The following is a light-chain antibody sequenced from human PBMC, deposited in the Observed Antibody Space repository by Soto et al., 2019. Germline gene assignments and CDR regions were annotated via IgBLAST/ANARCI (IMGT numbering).Light chain of an antibody. J-gene: IGLJ2*01. V-gene: IGLV3-21*02. CDR1: NIESKS. CDR2: DDS. CDR3: QVWDSSSDHPVV. Sequence: SSELTQPPSVSVAPGQTARITCAGNNIESKSEHGYQQKPGQAPVLVVHDDSDRPSGIPERFSGSNSGNTATLTISRVEAGDEADDYCQVWDSSSDHPVVFGGGTKLTVL.